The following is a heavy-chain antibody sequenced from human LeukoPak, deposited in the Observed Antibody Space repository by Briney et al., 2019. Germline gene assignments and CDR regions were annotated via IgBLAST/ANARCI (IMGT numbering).Heavy chain of an antibody. Sequence: GGTLRLSCAASGFTFSSYEMNWVRQAPGRGREWLSYITSSGSTIYYADSVRGRFTISRDNTRKSLSLQMSSLRSEDTALYYCARESETSGWYDYWGQGTLVTVSS. D-gene: IGHD6-19*01. CDR2: ITSSGSTI. CDR1: GFTFSSYE. J-gene: IGHJ4*02. V-gene: IGHV3-48*03. CDR3: ARESETSGWYDY.